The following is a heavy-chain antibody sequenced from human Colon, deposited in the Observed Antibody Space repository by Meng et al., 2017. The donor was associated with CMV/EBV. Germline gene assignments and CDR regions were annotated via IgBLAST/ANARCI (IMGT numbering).Heavy chain of an antibody. CDR3: TREGFDY. Sequence: QVQLVQSGVEVKKPGTSVNLSCKASGYTCTGYWMHWVRQAPGQGLGWMGRIKPSTGDTNYAQNFQGRVTVTRDTSISTVYMEVNSLTSDDTAVYYCTREGFDYWGQGALVTVSS. CDR2: IKPSTGDT. V-gene: IGHV1-2*06. J-gene: IGHJ4*02. CDR1: GYTCTGYW.